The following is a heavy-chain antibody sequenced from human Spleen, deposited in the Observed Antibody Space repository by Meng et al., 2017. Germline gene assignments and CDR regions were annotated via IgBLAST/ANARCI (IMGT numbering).Heavy chain of an antibody. J-gene: IGHJ3*02. CDR1: GGSISSGSYY. V-gene: IGHV4-61*02. CDR2: IYTSGST. D-gene: IGHD3-10*01. CDR3: ARGPVLLWFGELLSLDAFDI. Sequence: SETLSLTCTVSGGSISSGSYYWSWIRQPAGKGLEWIGRIYTSGSTNYNPSLKSRVTISVDTSKNQFSLKLSSVAAADTAVYYCARGPVLLWFGELLSLDAFDIWGQGTMVTVSS.